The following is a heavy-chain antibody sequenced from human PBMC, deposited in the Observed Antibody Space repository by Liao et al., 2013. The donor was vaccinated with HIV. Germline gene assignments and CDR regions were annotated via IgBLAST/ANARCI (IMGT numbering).Heavy chain of an antibody. J-gene: IGHJ4*02. CDR1: GGSISSGSYY. D-gene: IGHD3-3*01. Sequence: QLQLQESGPGLVKPSQTLSLTCTVSGGSISSGSYYWSWIRQPTGKGLEWIGRIYTIVSTNYNPSLKSRVTISVDTSKNQFSLKLSSVTAADTAVYYCARTSEGHFDYWGQGTLVTVSS. CDR2: IYTIVST. CDR3: ARTSEGHFDY. V-gene: IGHV4-61*02.